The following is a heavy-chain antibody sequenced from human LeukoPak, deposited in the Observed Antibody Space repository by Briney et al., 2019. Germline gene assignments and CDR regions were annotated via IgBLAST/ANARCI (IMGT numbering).Heavy chain of an antibody. J-gene: IGHJ4*02. D-gene: IGHD3-22*01. V-gene: IGHV3-23*01. CDR1: GFTFSNFA. CDR2: ISGSGGRT. CDR3: ARLSRPYYYDSSGYYAFDY. Sequence: GGSLRLSCAASGFTFSNFAMSWVRQAPGKGLEWVSAISGSGGRTYYAGSVKGRFTISRDNSKNTLYLQMNSLRAEDTAVYYCARLSRPYYYDSSGYYAFDYWGQGTLVTVSS.